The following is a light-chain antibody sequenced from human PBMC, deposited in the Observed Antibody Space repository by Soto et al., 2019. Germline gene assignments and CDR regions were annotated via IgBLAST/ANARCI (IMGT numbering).Light chain of an antibody. Sequence: IQLTQSPASLSASVGDRVTITCRASQSISTWLAWYQQKPGKAPKLLIYDASSLESGVPSRFSGIGSGTEFTLTIISLQPDDFATYYCQQYNSYSPTFGQGTKVDIK. CDR2: DAS. J-gene: IGKJ1*01. CDR1: QSISTW. CDR3: QQYNSYSPT. V-gene: IGKV1-5*01.